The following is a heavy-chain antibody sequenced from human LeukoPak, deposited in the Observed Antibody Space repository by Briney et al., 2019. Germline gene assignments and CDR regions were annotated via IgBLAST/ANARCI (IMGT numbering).Heavy chain of an antibody. CDR2: IYPGDSHT. J-gene: IGHJ6*03. Sequence: PGESLKISCKGSGYSFTSYWIGWVRQMPGKGLEWMGIIYPGDSHTRYSPSFQGQVTISADKSISTAYLQWGSLKASDTAMYYCAKRAGLYYYYMEVWGKGTTVTVSS. CDR3: AKRAGLYYYYMEV. CDR1: GYSFTSYW. V-gene: IGHV5-51*01.